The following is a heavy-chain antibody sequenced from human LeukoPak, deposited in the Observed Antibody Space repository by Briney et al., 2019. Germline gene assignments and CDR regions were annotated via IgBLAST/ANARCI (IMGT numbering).Heavy chain of an antibody. CDR2: ISAYNGNT. CDR3: ARDSSGYYDSHGGYFDY. Sequence: ASVKVSCKASGYTFTSYGISWVRQAPGQGLEWMGWISAYNGNTNYAQKLQGRVTMTTDTSTSTAYMELRSLRSDDTAVYYCARDSSGYYDSHGGYFDYWGQGTLVTVSS. J-gene: IGHJ4*02. CDR1: GYTFTSYG. V-gene: IGHV1-18*01. D-gene: IGHD3-22*01.